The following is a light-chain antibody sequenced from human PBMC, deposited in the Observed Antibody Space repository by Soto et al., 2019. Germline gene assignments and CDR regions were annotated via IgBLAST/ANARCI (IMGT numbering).Light chain of an antibody. Sequence: QSVLTQPPSVSAAPGQNVTISCSGTSSNIGNNYVSWYQHLPGPAPRILIYDNYKRPSGIPDRFSGFKSGTSATLGITGLQTGDEADYYCGTWDTSLRVFYVFGSGTKVTVL. V-gene: IGLV1-51*01. CDR1: SSNIGNNY. J-gene: IGLJ1*01. CDR2: DNY. CDR3: GTWDTSLRVFYV.